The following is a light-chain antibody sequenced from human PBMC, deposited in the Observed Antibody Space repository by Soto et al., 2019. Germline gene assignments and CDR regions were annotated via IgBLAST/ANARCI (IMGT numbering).Light chain of an antibody. CDR2: SNN. J-gene: IGLJ1*01. CDR1: SSNIGSNT. CDR3: AAWDDSLNGYV. Sequence: QSVLTQQPSASGTPGQRLTISCSGSSSNIGSNTVNWYQQLPGTAPKLLIYSNNQRPSGVPDRFSGSKSGTSASLAISGLQSEDEADYYCAAWDDSLNGYVFGTGTKVTVL. V-gene: IGLV1-44*01.